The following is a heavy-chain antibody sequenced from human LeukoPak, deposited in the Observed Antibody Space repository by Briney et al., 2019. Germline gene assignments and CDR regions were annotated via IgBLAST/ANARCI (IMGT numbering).Heavy chain of an antibody. CDR2: IYYSGST. Sequence: SETLSLTCAVSGGSISSYHWSWIRQPPGKGLEWIGYIYYSGSTNYNPSLKSRVTISVDTSKNQFSLKLSSVTAADTAVYYCARSGSYFGFDPWGQGTLVTVSS. V-gene: IGHV4-59*01. D-gene: IGHD1-26*01. CDR1: GGSISSYH. CDR3: ARSGSYFGFDP. J-gene: IGHJ5*02.